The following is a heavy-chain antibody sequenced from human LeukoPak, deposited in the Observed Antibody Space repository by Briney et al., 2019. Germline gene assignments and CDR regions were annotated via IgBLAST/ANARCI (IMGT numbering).Heavy chain of an antibody. D-gene: IGHD6-19*01. J-gene: IGHJ3*02. V-gene: IGHV4-30-4*01. CDR3: AREDHSSGFDAFDI. Sequence: SETLSLTCAVYGGSFSDYYWSWIRQPPGKGLEWIGYIYYSGSTYYNPSLKSRVTISVDTSKNQFSLKLSSVTAADTAVYYCAREDHSSGFDAFDIWGQGTMVTVSS. CDR2: IYYSGST. CDR1: GGSFSDYY.